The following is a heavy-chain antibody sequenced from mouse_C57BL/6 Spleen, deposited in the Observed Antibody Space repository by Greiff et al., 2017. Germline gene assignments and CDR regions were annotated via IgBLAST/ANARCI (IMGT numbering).Heavy chain of an antibody. CDR3: ASRKGDFDY. CDR2: IDPSDSYT. CDR1: GYTFTSYW. Sequence: QVQLQQPGAELVKPGASVKLSCKASGYTFTSYWMQWVKQRPGQGLEWIGEIDPSDSYTNYNQKLKGKATLTVDTSSSTAYMQLSSLTSEDSAVYYCASRKGDFDYWGQGTTLTVSS. J-gene: IGHJ2*01. V-gene: IGHV1-50*01.